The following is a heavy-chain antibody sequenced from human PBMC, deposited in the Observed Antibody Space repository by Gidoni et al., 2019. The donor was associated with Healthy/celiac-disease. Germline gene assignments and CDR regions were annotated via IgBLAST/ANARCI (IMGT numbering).Heavy chain of an antibody. CDR3: AREFPTVVRRGNWFDP. V-gene: IGHV4-30-4*01. D-gene: IGHD4-17*01. CDR2: IYYSGST. Sequence: QVQLQESGPGLVKPSQTLSLTCTVSGGSISSGDYYWSWIRQPPGKGLEWIGYIYYSGSTYYNPSLKSRVTIAVDTSKNQFSLKLSSVTAADTAVYYCAREFPTVVRRGNWFDPWGQGTLVTVSS. J-gene: IGHJ5*02. CDR1: GGSISSGDYY.